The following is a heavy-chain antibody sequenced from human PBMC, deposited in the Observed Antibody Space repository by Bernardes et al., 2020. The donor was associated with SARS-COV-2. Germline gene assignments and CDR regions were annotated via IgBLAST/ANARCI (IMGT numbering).Heavy chain of an antibody. V-gene: IGHV3-74*01. CDR3: VRGSPPGISGGPWTSEY. CDR2: ISDDGTTT. CDR1: GFILSDYW. Sequence: GGSLRLSCAASGFILSDYWMHWVRQVPGKGLVWVSRISDDGTTTTYAASVKGRFTISRDNAKNTLYLQMNNLRLDDRAVYYCVRGSPPGISGGPWTSEYWGQGTLVTVFS. J-gene: IGHJ4*02. D-gene: IGHD3-3*02.